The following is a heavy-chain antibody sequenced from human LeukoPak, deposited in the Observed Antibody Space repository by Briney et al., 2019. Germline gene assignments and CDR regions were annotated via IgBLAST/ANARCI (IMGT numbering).Heavy chain of an antibody. V-gene: IGHV1-18*01. CDR1: GYSFTRYG. D-gene: IGHD5-18*01. CDR3: ARDGYTYGNAFDK. Sequence: GASVKVSCKGSGYSFTRYGISWVRQAPGQGLEGVGWISAYDGNTNYEQKLQGRVTMTTHTSTSTAYMELRSLTSDDTAVYYWARDGYTYGNAFDKWGEGTPGSVSS. J-gene: IGHJ4*02. CDR2: ISAYDGNT.